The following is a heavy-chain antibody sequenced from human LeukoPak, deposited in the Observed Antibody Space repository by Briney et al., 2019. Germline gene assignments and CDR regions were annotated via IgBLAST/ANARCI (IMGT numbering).Heavy chain of an antibody. Sequence: SETLSLTCTVSGGSISSSSYYWGWIRQPPGKGLEWIGSIYYSGSTYYNPSLKSRVTISVDTSKNQFSLKLSSVTAADTAVYYCARPNYYGSGTPPGDWFDPWGQGTLVTVSS. CDR1: GGSISSSSYY. J-gene: IGHJ5*02. D-gene: IGHD3-10*01. CDR3: ARPNYYGSGTPPGDWFDP. V-gene: IGHV4-39*07. CDR2: IYYSGST.